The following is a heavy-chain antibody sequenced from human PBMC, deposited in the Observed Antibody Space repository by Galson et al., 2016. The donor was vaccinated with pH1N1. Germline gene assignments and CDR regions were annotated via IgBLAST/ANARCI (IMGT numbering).Heavy chain of an antibody. CDR2: VSRSEDT. D-gene: IGHD6-13*01. J-gene: IGHJ5*02. V-gene: IGHV4-61*02. Sequence: TLSLTCTVSGGSISVGTYYWSGVRQPAGKALEWIGGVSRSEDTNYNPSLGSRVTVSVDTSKNQFSMRLASVAASATAVYYCARWQQGSATFYPWGQGTLVSVSS. CDR3: ARWQQGSATFYP. CDR1: GGSISVGTYY.